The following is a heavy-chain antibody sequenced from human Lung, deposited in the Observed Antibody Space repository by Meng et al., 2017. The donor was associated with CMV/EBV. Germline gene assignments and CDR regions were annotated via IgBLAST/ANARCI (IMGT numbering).Heavy chain of an antibody. V-gene: IGHV4-59*01. Sequence: GSLRLSCTVSGGSISPYYWSWIRQPPGKGLEWIGYIYYSGGTNYNPSLKSRVTISVDTSKNQFSLKLTSVTAADTAVYYCARHYCGSNVCYTDWFDPWGQGTLVIVSS. D-gene: IGHD2-2*02. CDR1: GGSISPYY. J-gene: IGHJ5*02. CDR3: ARHYCGSNVCYTDWFDP. CDR2: IYYSGGT.